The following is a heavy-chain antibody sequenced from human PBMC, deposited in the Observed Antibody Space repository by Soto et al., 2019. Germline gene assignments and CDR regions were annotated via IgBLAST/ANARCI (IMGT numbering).Heavy chain of an antibody. CDR2: ISAYNGNT. D-gene: IGHD3-3*01. CDR3: ARASPDFWSGYYPPIDY. J-gene: IGHJ4*02. V-gene: IGHV1-18*01. CDR1: GYTFTSYG. Sequence: ASVKVSCKASGYTFTSYGISWVRQAPGQGLEWMGWISAYNGNTNYAQKLQGRVTMTTDTSTSTAYMELRSLRSDDTAVYYCARASPDFWSGYYPPIDYWGQGTLVTVSS.